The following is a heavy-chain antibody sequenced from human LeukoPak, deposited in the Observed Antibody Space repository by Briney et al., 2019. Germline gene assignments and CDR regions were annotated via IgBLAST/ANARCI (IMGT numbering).Heavy chain of an antibody. CDR1: GGSISSSSYY. CDR2: IYYSGST. D-gene: IGHD3-22*01. CDR3: ARRFHYDSSGYRDAFDI. J-gene: IGHJ3*02. V-gene: IGHV4-39*01. Sequence: SETLSLTCTVSGGSISSSSYYWGWIRQPPGKGLEWIGSIYYSGSTYYNPSLKSRVTISVDTSKNQFSLKLSSVTAADTAVYYCARRFHYDSSGYRDAFDIWGQGTMVTVSS.